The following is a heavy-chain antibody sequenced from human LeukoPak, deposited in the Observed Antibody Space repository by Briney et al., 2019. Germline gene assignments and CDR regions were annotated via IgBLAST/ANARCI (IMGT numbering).Heavy chain of an antibody. Sequence: SETLSLTCTVSGASISSYYWSWFRRPPGKGLEWMAYSFPSGSINLNPSLKSRVSISVDGSKNNFSLDLSSVTAADTAVYYCARRRDETATAAGYYHMDVWGKGTTVTVSS. J-gene: IGHJ6*03. V-gene: IGHV4-4*09. CDR3: ARRRDETATAAGYYHMDV. D-gene: IGHD3-22*01. CDR1: GASISSYY. CDR2: SFPSGSI.